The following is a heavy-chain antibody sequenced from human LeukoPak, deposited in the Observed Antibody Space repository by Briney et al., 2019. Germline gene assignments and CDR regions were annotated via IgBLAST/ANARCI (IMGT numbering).Heavy chain of an antibody. CDR2: IYPADSET. Sequence: PGESLKISCQASGYSFSTYWIGWVRPMPGKGLERMGIIYPADSETRYSPSFQGQVTISADKSINTAYLQWSSLKASDTAIYYCARRMDFPTRRDCFDTWGQGTLVTVSS. CDR3: ARRMDFPTRRDCFDT. D-gene: IGHD2/OR15-2a*01. CDR1: GYSFSTYW. J-gene: IGHJ5*02. V-gene: IGHV5-51*01.